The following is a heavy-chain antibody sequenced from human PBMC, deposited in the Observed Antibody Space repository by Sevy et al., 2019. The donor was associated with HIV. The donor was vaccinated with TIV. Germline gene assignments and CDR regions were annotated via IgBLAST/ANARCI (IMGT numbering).Heavy chain of an antibody. D-gene: IGHD3-22*01. CDR3: ARGTYYYDSGGYYHDAFDL. CDR2: IKQDGRVK. J-gene: IGHJ3*01. V-gene: IGHV3-7*03. CDR1: GFTFSSYW. Sequence: GGSLRLSCVASSGFTFSSYWMSWVRQAPGKGLEWVANIKQDGRVKYYGDSVRGRFAISRDNAKNSLYLQMNTLRADDTALYYCARGTYYYDSGGYYHDAFDLWGQGTMVTVSS.